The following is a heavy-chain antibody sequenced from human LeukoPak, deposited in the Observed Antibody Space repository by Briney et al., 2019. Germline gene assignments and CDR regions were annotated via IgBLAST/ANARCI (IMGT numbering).Heavy chain of an antibody. V-gene: IGHV4-34*01. Sequence: SETLSLTCAVYGGSFSGYYWSWIRQPPGKGLEWIGEINHSGSTNYNPSLKSRVTISVDTSKNQFSLKLSSVTAADTAVYYCATSIPYGSGIGSNWGQGTLVTVSS. CDR3: ATSIPYGSGIGSN. J-gene: IGHJ4*02. CDR1: GGSFSGYY. CDR2: INHSGST. D-gene: IGHD3-10*01.